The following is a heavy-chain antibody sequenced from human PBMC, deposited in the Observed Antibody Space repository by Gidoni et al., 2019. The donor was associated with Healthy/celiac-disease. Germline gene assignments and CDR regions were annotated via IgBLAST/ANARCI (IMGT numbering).Heavy chain of an antibody. CDR3: AKPLPTYYDSSGYYVH. Sequence: EVQLLESGGGLVQPGGSLRLACAASGFTFSSYAMSWVRQAPGKALEWVSAISGSGGSTYYADSVKGRFTISRDNSKNTLYLQMNSLRAEDTAVYYCAKPLPTYYDSSGYYVHWGQGTLVTVSS. CDR1: GFTFSSYA. D-gene: IGHD3-22*01. V-gene: IGHV3-23*01. CDR2: ISGSGGST. J-gene: IGHJ4*02.